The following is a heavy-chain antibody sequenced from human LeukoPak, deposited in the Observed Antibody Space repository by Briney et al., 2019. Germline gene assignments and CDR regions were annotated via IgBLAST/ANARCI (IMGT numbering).Heavy chain of an antibody. CDR2: INSDGSST. J-gene: IGHJ6*02. V-gene: IGHV3-74*01. CDR3: SLDSSGGYYYYYGMDV. D-gene: IGHD3-22*01. CDR1: GFTFSSYW. Sequence: GGSLRLSCAASGFTFSSYWMHWVRRAPGKGLVWVSRINSDGSSTSYADSVKGRFTISRDNAKNTLYLQMNSLRAEDTAVYYCSLDSSGGYYYYYGMDVWGQGTTVTVSS.